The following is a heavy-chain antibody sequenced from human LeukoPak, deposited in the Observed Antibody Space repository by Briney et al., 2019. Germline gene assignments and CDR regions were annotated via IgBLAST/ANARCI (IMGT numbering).Heavy chain of an antibody. Sequence: PGGSLRLSCAASGITFSSYSMNWVRQAPGKGLEWVSYISSASSTMYYADSVRGRFTISRDNAKNSLYLQMNSPRAEDTAVYYCVSGVWGSSSRYFDHWGQGTLVTVSS. CDR3: VSGVWGSSSRYFDH. D-gene: IGHD6-6*01. CDR2: ISSASSTM. CDR1: GITFSSYS. J-gene: IGHJ4*02. V-gene: IGHV3-48*01.